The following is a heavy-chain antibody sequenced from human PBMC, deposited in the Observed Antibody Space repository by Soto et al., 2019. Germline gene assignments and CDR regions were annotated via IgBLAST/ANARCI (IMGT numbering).Heavy chain of an antibody. CDR2: ISAYNGNT. CDR3: ARDSGTAMEKVYYYYYGMDV. Sequence: ASVKVSCKASGYTFTSYGISWVRQAPGQGLEWMGWISAYNGNTNYAQKLQGRVNMTTDTSTSTAYMELRSLRSDDTAVYYCARDSGTAMEKVYYYYYGMDVWGQGNTVTVSS. CDR1: GYTFTSYG. J-gene: IGHJ6*02. D-gene: IGHD5-18*01. V-gene: IGHV1-18*04.